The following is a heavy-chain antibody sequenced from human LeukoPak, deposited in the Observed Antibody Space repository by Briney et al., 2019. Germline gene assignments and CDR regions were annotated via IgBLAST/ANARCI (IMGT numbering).Heavy chain of an antibody. CDR1: GFTFSSYS. J-gene: IGHJ3*02. CDR3: ARKTYYYDSRGQGHDAFDI. V-gene: IGHV3-21*01. Sequence: GGSLRLSCAASGFTFSSYSMNWVRQAPGKGLEWVSSISSSNNYIYYADSVKGRFTISRDNAKNSLSLQMNSLRAEDTAVYYCARKTYYYDSRGQGHDAFDIWGQGTMITVSS. D-gene: IGHD3-22*01. CDR2: ISSSNNYI.